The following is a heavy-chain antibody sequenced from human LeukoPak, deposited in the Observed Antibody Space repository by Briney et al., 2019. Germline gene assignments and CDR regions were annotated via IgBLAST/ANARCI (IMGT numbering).Heavy chain of an antibody. D-gene: IGHD6-13*01. CDR3: LAISSWYYFDY. V-gene: IGHV4-38-2*01. Sequence: SETLSLTCAVSGYSISSGYYWGWIRQSPGKRLEWIGSLYHSGNTYYNPSLKSRVTISVDTSMNQFSLKLRSVTAADTAVYYCLAISSWYYFDYWGQGALVTVSS. CDR1: GYSISSGYY. J-gene: IGHJ4*02. CDR2: LYHSGNT.